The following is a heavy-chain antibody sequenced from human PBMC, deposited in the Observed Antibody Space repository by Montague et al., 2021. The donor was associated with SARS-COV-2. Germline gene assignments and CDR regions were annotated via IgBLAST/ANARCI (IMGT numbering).Heavy chain of an antibody. Sequence: GGTQHNPSLKSRVTISVDTSNDQFSLKMTSVTAADTAVYFCARLYGSSFDYWGQGTLVTVSS. CDR3: ARLYGSSFDY. V-gene: IGHV4-39*01. D-gene: IGHD4-17*01. CDR2: GGT. J-gene: IGHJ4*02.